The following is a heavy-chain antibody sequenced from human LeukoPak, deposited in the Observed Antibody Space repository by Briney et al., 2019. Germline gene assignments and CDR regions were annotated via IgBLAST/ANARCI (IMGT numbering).Heavy chain of an antibody. J-gene: IGHJ6*03. Sequence: ASVKVSCKASGGTFSSYAISWVRQAPGQGLEWMGGIVPILGTANYAQKFQGRVTFTADESTNTAYMELSSLRSEDTAVYYCAKDERVRYDFWSAVPDYYYYIDVWGKGTTVTVSS. CDR2: IVPILGTA. D-gene: IGHD3-3*01. V-gene: IGHV1-69*13. CDR1: GGTFSSYA. CDR3: AKDERVRYDFWSAVPDYYYYIDV.